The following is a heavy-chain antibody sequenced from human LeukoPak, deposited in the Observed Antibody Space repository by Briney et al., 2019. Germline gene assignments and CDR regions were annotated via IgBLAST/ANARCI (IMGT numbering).Heavy chain of an antibody. D-gene: IGHD5-24*01. J-gene: IGHJ4*02. CDR1: GFTFSSYW. CDR2: INSDGSST. V-gene: IGHV3-74*01. CDR3: ASEGDGYNFWY. Sequence: GGSLRLSCAASGFTFSSYWMHWVRQAPGKGLVWVSRINSDGSSTSYADSVKGRFTISRDNAKNTLYLQMNSLRAEDTAVYYCASEGDGYNFWYWGRGTLVTVSS.